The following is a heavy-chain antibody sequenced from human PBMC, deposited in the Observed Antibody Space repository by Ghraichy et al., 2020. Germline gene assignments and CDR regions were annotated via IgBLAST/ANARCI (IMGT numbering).Heavy chain of an antibody. CDR3: ARDTNWSFDY. CDR1: GFTFSTNS. D-gene: IGHD1-1*01. CDR2: ISGSSRTI. Sequence: GSLRLSCAASGFTFSTNSVNWVRQAPGKGLEWLSYISGSSRTIYYADSVKGRFTISRDNAKSSLYLQMNSLRAEDTAVYYCARDTNWSFDYWGQGTLVTVSA. J-gene: IGHJ4*02. V-gene: IGHV3-48*01.